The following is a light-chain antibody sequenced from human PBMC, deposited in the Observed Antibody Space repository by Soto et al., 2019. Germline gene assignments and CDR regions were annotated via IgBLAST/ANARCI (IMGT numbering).Light chain of an antibody. V-gene: IGKV3-20*01. Sequence: EILLTQSPGTLALSPGERATLSCRASQALNNNFLAWYQQKPGQAPRLLIYGASNRAIGIPDRFSGSGSGTDFTLTISRLEPDDFAVYYCHHYGHTDAFVGGTKVEIK. CDR2: GAS. CDR3: HHYGHTDA. CDR1: QALNNNF. J-gene: IGKJ4*01.